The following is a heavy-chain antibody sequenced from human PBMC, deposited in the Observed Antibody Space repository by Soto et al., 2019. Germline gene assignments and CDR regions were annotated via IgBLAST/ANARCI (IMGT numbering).Heavy chain of an antibody. D-gene: IGHD6-19*01. CDR3: AKAKYSSGWDRFDY. CDR1: GFTFSSYG. J-gene: IGHJ4*02. CDR2: ISYDGSNK. V-gene: IGHV3-30*18. Sequence: LRLSCAASGFTFSSYGMHWVRQAPGKGLEWVAVISYDGSNKYYADSVKGRFTISRDNSKNTLYLQMNSLRAEDTAVYYCAKAKYSSGWDRFDYSGPAPLVTVSS.